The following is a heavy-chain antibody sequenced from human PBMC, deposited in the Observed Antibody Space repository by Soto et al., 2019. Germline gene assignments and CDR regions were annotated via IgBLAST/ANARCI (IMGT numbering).Heavy chain of an antibody. CDR1: GYTFTGYY. J-gene: IGHJ4*02. CDR2: INPNSGGT. D-gene: IGHD2-2*01. CDR3: ARESSTSQRTYFDY. V-gene: IGHV1-2*04. Sequence: ASVKVSCKASGYTFTGYYMHWVRQAPGQGLEWMGWINPNSGGTNYAQKFQGWVTMTRDTSISTAYMELSRLRSDDTAVYYCARESSTSQRTYFDYRGQGTLVTVSS.